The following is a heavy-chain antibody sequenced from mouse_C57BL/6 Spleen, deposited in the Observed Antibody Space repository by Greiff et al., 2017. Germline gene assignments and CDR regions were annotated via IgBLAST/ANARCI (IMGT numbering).Heavy chain of an antibody. D-gene: IGHD2-10*02. CDR2: INPNNGGT. J-gene: IGHJ2*01. CDR3: ARSRYGNYYFDY. V-gene: IGHV1-26*01. Sequence: EVKLQQSGPELVKPGASVKISCKASGYTFTDYYMNWVKQSHGKSLEWIGDINPNNGGTSYNQKFKGKATLTVDKSSSTAYMELRSLTSEDSAVYYCARSRYGNYYFDYWGQGTTLTVSS. CDR1: GYTFTDYY.